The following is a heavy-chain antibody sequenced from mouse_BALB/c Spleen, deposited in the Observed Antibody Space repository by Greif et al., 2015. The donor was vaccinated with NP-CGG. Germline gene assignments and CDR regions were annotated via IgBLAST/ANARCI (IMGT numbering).Heavy chain of an antibody. V-gene: IGHV2-2*02. J-gene: IGHJ4*01. D-gene: IGHD2-1*01. CDR1: GFSLTSYG. Sequence: VQRVESGPGLVRPSQSLSITCTVSGFSLTSYGVHWVRQSPGKGLEWLGVIWSGGSTDYNAAFISRLSISKDNSKSQVFFKMNSLQANDTAIYYCARNGNLGAMDYWGQGTSVTVSS. CDR3: ARNGNLGAMDY. CDR2: IWSGGST.